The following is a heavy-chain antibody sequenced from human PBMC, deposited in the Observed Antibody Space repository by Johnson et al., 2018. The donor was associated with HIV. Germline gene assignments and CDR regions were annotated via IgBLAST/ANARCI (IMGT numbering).Heavy chain of an antibody. Sequence: QVQLVESGGGLVQPGGSLRLSCAASGFTFSDYYMSWIRQAPGKGLEWVSYISSSGTTIYSTDSVTGRFTISRDNSKNTLHMQMNSLRAEDTAMYYCAFPTGATTAFDIWGQGTMVTVSS. CDR1: GFTFSDYY. J-gene: IGHJ3*02. CDR3: AFPTGATTAFDI. D-gene: IGHD5-24*01. V-gene: IGHV3-11*04. CDR2: ISSSGTTI.